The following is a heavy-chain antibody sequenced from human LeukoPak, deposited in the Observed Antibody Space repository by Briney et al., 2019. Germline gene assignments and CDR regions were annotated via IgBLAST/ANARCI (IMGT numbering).Heavy chain of an antibody. D-gene: IGHD3-10*01. J-gene: IGHJ4*02. CDR1: GFTVSSNY. CDR3: AREMVRGVIDY. V-gene: IGHV3-53*01. CDR2: IYSGGST. Sequence: PGGSLRLSCAASGFTVSSNYMSWVRQAPGKGLQWVSVIYSGGSTYYAGSVKGRFTISRDNSKNTLYLQMNSLRAEDTAVYYCAREMVRGVIDYWGQGTLVTVSS.